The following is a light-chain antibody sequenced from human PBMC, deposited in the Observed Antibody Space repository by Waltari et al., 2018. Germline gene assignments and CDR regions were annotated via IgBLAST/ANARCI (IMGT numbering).Light chain of an antibody. J-gene: IGKJ4*01. CDR1: QSIR. CDR3: QQFDRSPPVT. V-gene: IGKV3-20*01. Sequence: EIVLTQSPGTLSLSPGDTATLSCRASQSIRLAWYQQKPGQAPILLIHDASKRATGIPDRFSGSGSGTDFTLTISRLEPEDFAMYYCQQFDRSPPVTFGGGTKVEIK. CDR2: DAS.